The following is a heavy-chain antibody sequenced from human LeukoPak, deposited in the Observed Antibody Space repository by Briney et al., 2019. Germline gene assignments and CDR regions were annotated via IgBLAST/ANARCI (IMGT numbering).Heavy chain of an antibody. CDR2: INRDGSEE. CDR3: ARDGSNPYFDY. J-gene: IGHJ4*02. V-gene: IGHV3-7*01. Sequence: PGGSLRLSCAASGFSFTSYWMSWVRQAPGQGLEWVANINRDGSEEYCVDSVKGRFTISRDNGKNSLYLQMNSLRAEDTAVYFCARDGSNPYFDYWGPGSLVTVSS. CDR1: GFSFTSYW. D-gene: IGHD6-13*01.